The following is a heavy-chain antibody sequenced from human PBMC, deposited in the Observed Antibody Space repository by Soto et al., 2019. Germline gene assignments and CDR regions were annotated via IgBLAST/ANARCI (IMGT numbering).Heavy chain of an antibody. Sequence: SLRLSCAASGFTLSSYAMSWVRQAPGKGLEWVSTFSGTGGYTYYADSVKGRFTISRDDSKNTLFLHMNSLRAADTAVYYCARGQRALITYGPFDPWGQGXLVTV. CDR2: FSGTGGYT. CDR3: ARGQRALITYGPFDP. CDR1: GFTLSSYA. V-gene: IGHV3-23*01. J-gene: IGHJ5*02. D-gene: IGHD4-17*01.